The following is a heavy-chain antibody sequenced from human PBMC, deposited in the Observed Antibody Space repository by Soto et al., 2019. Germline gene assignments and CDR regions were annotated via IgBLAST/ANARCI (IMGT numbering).Heavy chain of an antibody. Sequence: GGSLRLSCAASGFTFSSYAMSWVRQAPGKGLEWVSAISGSGGSTYYADSVKGRFTISRDNSKNTLYLQMNSLRAEDTAVYYCAKDNVLRYFDWLLGAFDIWGQGTMGTVSS. CDR1: GFTFSSYA. CDR3: AKDNVLRYFDWLLGAFDI. D-gene: IGHD3-9*01. CDR2: ISGSGGST. V-gene: IGHV3-23*01. J-gene: IGHJ3*02.